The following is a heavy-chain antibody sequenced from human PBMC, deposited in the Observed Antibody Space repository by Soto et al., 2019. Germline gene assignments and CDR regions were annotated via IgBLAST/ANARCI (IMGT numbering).Heavy chain of an antibody. Sequence: QVQLQESGPGLVKPSQTLSLTCTVSGGSISSGGYYWSWIRQHPGKGLEWIGYIYYSGSTYYNPSLKSRVTISVDTSKNQFSLKLSSVTAADTAVYYCAREDWRPGQFVGELSLSSGAFDIWGQGTMVTVSS. CDR3: AREDWRPGQFVGELSLSSGAFDI. J-gene: IGHJ3*02. V-gene: IGHV4-31*03. CDR1: GGSISSGGYY. D-gene: IGHD3-16*02. CDR2: IYYSGST.